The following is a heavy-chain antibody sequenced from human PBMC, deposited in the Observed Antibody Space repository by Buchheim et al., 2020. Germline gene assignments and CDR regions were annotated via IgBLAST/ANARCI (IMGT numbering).Heavy chain of an antibody. CDR1: GFTFTSYW. CDR2: INTDGSDT. Sequence: EVQLVESGGGLVQPGGSLRLSCAASGFTFTSYWMHWVRQVPGKGLVWVSRINTDGSDTSYAASVKGRFTISREGAKNTLYLQMNSLRSEDTAVYYCAREVRGHAYFDNWGQGTL. J-gene: IGHJ4*02. CDR3: AREVRGHAYFDN. V-gene: IGHV3-74*01.